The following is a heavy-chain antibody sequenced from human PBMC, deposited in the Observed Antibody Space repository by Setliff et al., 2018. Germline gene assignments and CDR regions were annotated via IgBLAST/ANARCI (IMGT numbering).Heavy chain of an antibody. CDR1: GYSISSGYI. Sequence: SETLSLTCTVSGYSISSGYIWGWSRQPPGKGLEWVGNIGHTGSINYNPSLKSRVTISVDTSKNQFSLRMSSVTAADTAVYDCARSFSRREKFLLDYWGQGALVTVSS. CDR2: IGHTGSI. V-gene: IGHV4-38-2*02. J-gene: IGHJ4*02. CDR3: ARSFSRREKFLLDY.